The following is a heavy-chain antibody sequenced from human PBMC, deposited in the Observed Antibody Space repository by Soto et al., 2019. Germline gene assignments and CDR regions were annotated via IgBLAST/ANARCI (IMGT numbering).Heavy chain of an antibody. J-gene: IGHJ2*01. V-gene: IGHV4-34*01. D-gene: IGHD6-19*01. CDR1: GGSFSPYF. Sequence: GGSFSPYFWSWIRQPPGKGLEWIGEINHSGSTNYNPSLTRRATLSVDTSKNQVSLKLTSVTAADTAVYYCARLASGWQYYYFDFWGRGTPVTVSS. CDR3: ARLASGWQYYYFDF. CDR2: INHSGST.